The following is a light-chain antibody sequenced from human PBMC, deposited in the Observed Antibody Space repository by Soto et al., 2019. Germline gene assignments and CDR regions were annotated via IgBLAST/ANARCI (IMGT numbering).Light chain of an antibody. CDR3: SSYRASSTTPYV. J-gene: IGLJ1*01. V-gene: IGLV2-14*03. CDR1: SSDVGGYNY. CDR2: DVS. Sequence: QSALTQPASLSGAPGQSITISCTGTSSDVGGYNYVSWYQQHPGKGPKLMIYDVSNRPSGVSNRFSGSKSANTASLTISGLQAEDEADYYCSSYRASSTTPYVFGTGTKLTVL.